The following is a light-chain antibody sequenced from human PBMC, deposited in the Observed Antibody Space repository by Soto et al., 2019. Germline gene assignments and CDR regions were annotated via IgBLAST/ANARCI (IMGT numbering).Light chain of an antibody. Sequence: EIVMTQSQATLSVSPGERATLSCRASQSVSSNLAWYQQKPGKAPRLIIYGASTRATGIPARFSGSGSATEVTLTISSLKSEDVAVYYCQQYNNWPRTFGQRTKMAIK. J-gene: IGKJ1*01. V-gene: IGKV3-15*01. CDR1: QSVSSN. CDR2: GAS. CDR3: QQYNNWPRT.